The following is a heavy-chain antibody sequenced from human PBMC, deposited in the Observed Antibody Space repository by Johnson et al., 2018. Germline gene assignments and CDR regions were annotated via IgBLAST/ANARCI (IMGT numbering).Heavy chain of an antibody. V-gene: IGHV3-33*06. Sequence: QVQLVQSGGGVVQPGRSLRLSCAASGLTGNYAMHWVRQAPGKGLEWVAQIWYDGSNKYYGDSVKGRFTISRDNSKSTVSLQMKSLRGEDTAVYDCAKGGQQLVPYTMDVWGQGTTVTVSS. D-gene: IGHD6-13*01. J-gene: IGHJ6*02. CDR3: AKGGQQLVPYTMDV. CDR1: GLTGNYA. CDR2: IWYDGSNK.